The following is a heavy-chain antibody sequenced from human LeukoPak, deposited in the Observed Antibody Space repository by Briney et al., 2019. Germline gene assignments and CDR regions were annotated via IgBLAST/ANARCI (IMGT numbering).Heavy chain of an antibody. J-gene: IGHJ5*02. CDR3: ARPSIAAAGYVWFDP. Sequence: ASVKVSCKASGYTFTGYYMHWVRQAPGQGLEWMGWINPNSGGTNYAQKFQGRVTMTRDTSISTAYMELSRLRSDDTAVYYCARPSIAAAGYVWFDPWGQGTLVTVSS. D-gene: IGHD6-13*01. CDR2: INPNSGGT. CDR1: GYTFTGYY. V-gene: IGHV1-2*02.